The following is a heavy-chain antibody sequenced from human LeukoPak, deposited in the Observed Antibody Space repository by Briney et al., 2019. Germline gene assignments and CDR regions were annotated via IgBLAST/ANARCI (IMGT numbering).Heavy chain of an antibody. V-gene: IGHV1-2*02. D-gene: IGHD5-12*01. CDR3: ARGEYSGYLRDN. CDR1: GYTFINYY. Sequence: ASVKVSCKASGYTFINYYMHWVRQAPGQGLEWMGWINPNSGGTNYAQKFQGRVTMTRDTSISTAYMELSRLRSDDTAVYYCARGEYSGYLRDNWGQGTLVTVSS. J-gene: IGHJ4*02. CDR2: INPNSGGT.